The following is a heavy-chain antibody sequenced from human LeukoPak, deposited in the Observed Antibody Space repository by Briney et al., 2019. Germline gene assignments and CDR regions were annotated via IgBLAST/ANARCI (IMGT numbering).Heavy chain of an antibody. J-gene: IGHJ4*02. CDR3: ARDPPFSSGWSQNFSDY. CDR1: GFTFDIYA. D-gene: IGHD6-19*01. Sequence: GGSLRLSCAPSGFTFDIYAMHWVRQAPGKGLEWVAVISYDGGNRNYGDSVKGRFTISRDNSKNTLYLEMNSLRPEDTAVYYCARDPPFSSGWSQNFSDYWGQGTLVTVSS. CDR2: ISYDGGNR. V-gene: IGHV3-30*04.